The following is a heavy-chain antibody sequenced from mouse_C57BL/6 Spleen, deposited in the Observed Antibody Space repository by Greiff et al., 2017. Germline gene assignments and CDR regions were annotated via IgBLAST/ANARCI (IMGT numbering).Heavy chain of an antibody. CDR3: TGLRQGGFDY. D-gene: IGHD2-2*01. J-gene: IGHJ2*01. V-gene: IGHV14-4*01. CDR2: IDPENGDT. Sequence: EVQLQQSGAELVRPGASVKLSCTASGFNIKDDYMHWVKQRPEQGLEWIGWIDPENGDTEYASKFQGKATITADTSSNTAYLQLSSLTSEDTAVYYCTGLRQGGFDYWGQGTTLTVSS. CDR1: GFNIKDDY.